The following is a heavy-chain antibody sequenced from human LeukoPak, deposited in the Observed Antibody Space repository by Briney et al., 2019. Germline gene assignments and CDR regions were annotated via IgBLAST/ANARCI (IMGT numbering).Heavy chain of an antibody. CDR2: INHSGST. J-gene: IGHJ4*02. D-gene: IGHD3-10*01. V-gene: IGHV4-34*01. CDR3: ARGGYYGSGSYFFDY. CDR1: GGSFSGYY. Sequence: TTSETLSLTCAVYGGSFSGYYWSWIRQPPGKGLEWIGEINHSGSTNHNPSLKSRVTISVDTSKNQFSLKLSSVTAADTAVYYCARGGYYGSGSYFFDYWGQGTLVTVSS.